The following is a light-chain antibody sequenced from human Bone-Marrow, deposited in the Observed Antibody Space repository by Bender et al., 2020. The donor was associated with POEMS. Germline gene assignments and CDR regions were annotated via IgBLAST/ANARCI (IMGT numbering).Light chain of an antibody. V-gene: IGLV1-44*01. CDR2: GND. J-gene: IGLJ3*02. Sequence: QSVLTQPPSASGTPGQRVTISCSGSSSNIGGNAVNWWQQLPGTAPKLLIYGNDQRPSGVPDRFSGSKSGTSASLAISGLQSEDEADYCCSACDCILDGWAFGGGTELPVL. CDR3: SACDCILDGWA. CDR1: SSNIGGNA.